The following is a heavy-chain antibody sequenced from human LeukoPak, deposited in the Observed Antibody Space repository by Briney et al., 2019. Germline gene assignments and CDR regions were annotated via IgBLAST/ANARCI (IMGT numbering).Heavy chain of an antibody. J-gene: IGHJ6*03. CDR1: GFTFSSYS. V-gene: IGHV3-21*01. CDR3: ATYNWNYDYYYMDV. D-gene: IGHD1-20*01. CDR2: ISGSSTYI. Sequence: PGGSLRLSCAAPGFTFSSYSMNWVRQAPGKGLEWVSSISGSSTYIYYADSLKGRFTISRDNAKNSLYLQMNSLRAEDTAVYYCATYNWNYDYYYMDVWGKGTTVTVSS.